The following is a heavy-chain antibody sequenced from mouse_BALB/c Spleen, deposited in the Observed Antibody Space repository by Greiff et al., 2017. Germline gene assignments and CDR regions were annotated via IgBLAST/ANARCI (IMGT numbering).Heavy chain of an antibody. Sequence: VQLQQSGAELVKPGASVKLSCTASGFNIKDTYMHWVKQRPEQGLEWIGRIDPANGNTKYDPKFQGKATITADTSSNTAYLQLSSLTSEDTAVYYCARKITVVAHFDYWGQGTTRTVSS. CDR2: IDPANGNT. D-gene: IGHD1-1*01. CDR1: GFNIKDTY. V-gene: IGHV14-3*02. J-gene: IGHJ2*01. CDR3: ARKITVVAHFDY.